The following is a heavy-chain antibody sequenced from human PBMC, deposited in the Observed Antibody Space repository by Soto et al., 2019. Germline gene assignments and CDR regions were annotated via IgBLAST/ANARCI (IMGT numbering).Heavy chain of an antibody. D-gene: IGHD1-26*01. Sequence: VPVKVSCKASRGTFSSYSISGVRTATGQGLEWMGWMNPNSGNTGYAQKFQGRVTMTRNTSISTAYMELSSLRSEDTAVYYYAREKGGGSYLDYWGQGTLVTVSS. CDR2: MNPNSGNT. J-gene: IGHJ4*02. CDR1: RGTFSSYS. V-gene: IGHV1-8*02. CDR3: AREKGGGSYLDY.